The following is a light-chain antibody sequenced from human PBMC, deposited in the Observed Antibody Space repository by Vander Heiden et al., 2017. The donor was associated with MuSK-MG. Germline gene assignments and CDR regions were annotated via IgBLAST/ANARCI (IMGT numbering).Light chain of an antibody. CDR3: QQSYSSWT. CDR2: GAS. Sequence: DIQMTQSPPSLSASVGDRVTITCRASQDIGRFLNWYQHKPGKAPKLLIYGASRRQSGVPWRFGGSGSGTDFTLTSSRRQQEDFASYYGQQSYSSWTFGQGTKVEIK. J-gene: IGKJ1*01. CDR1: QDIGRF. V-gene: IGKV1-39*01.